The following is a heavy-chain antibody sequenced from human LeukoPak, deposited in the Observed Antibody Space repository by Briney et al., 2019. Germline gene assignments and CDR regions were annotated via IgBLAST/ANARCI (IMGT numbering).Heavy chain of an antibody. J-gene: IGHJ4*02. V-gene: IGHV1-2*06. Sequence: ASVKVSCKASGYTFTGYYMHWVRQAPGQGLEWMGRINPNSGNTNYAQKLQGRVTMTTDTPTSTAYMELRSLRSDDTAVYYCARSYGSGSYYMDPMDPYYFDYWGQGTLVTVSS. CDR2: INPNSGNT. CDR1: GYTFTGYY. D-gene: IGHD3-10*01. CDR3: ARSYGSGSYYMDPMDPYYFDY.